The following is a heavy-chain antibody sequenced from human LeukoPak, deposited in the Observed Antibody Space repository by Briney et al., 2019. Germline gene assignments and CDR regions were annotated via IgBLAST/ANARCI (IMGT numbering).Heavy chain of an antibody. CDR2: IYYSGST. V-gene: IGHV4-39*07. Sequence: SETLSLTCTVSGGSISSSSYYWGWIRQPPGKGLEWIGSIYYSGSTCYNPSLKSRVTISVDTSKNQFSLKLSSVTAADTAVYYCARADWSGYYTRYYFDYWGQGTLVTVSS. CDR3: ARADWSGYYTRYYFDY. CDR1: GGSISSSSYY. D-gene: IGHD3-3*01. J-gene: IGHJ4*02.